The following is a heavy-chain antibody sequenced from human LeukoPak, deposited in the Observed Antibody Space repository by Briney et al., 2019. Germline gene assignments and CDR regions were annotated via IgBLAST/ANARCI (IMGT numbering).Heavy chain of an antibody. CDR3: ARVATHTYYDFWSGYYTGGYFDY. J-gene: IGHJ4*02. D-gene: IGHD3-3*01. V-gene: IGHV4-59*01. CDR1: GGSISSYY. Sequence: SETLSLTCTVSGGSISSYYWSWIRQPPGKGLEWIGYIYYSGSTNYNPSLKSRVTISVDTSKNQFSLKLSSVTAADTAMYYCARVATHTYYDFWSGYYTGGYFDYWGQGTLVTVSS. CDR2: IYYSGST.